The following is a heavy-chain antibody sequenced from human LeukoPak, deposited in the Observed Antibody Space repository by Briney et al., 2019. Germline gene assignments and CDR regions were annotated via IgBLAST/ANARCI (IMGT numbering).Heavy chain of an antibody. CDR2: IYPGDSDT. J-gene: IGHJ4*02. CDR1: GYTGAITC. Sequence: GESPQSPSKGAGYTGAITCNGWVRQMPGKGLEWMGIIYPGDSDTRYSPSFQGQVTISADKSISTAYLQWYSLKASDTTMYYCGRMLNWTFLYWGEKTLVTVSS. D-gene: IGHD1-1*01. CDR3: GRMLNWTFLY. V-gene: IGHV5-51*01.